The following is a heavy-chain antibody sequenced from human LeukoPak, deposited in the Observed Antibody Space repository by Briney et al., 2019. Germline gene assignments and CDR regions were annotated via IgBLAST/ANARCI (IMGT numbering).Heavy chain of an antibody. J-gene: IGHJ4*02. V-gene: IGHV4-31*03. CDR2: IHYSGST. CDR3: ARDSSAYNNLDY. D-gene: IGHD3-22*01. Sequence: SQTLSLTCTVSGGSISSGGYYWGWIRQHPGRGLEWIGYIHYSGSTFNNPSLKSRVTISVHTSKNQFSLRLSSVTAADTAVYYCARDSSAYNNLDYWGQGTLITVSS. CDR1: GGSISSGGYY.